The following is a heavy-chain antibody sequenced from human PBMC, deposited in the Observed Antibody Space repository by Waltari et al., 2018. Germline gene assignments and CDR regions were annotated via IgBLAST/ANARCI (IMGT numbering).Heavy chain of an antibody. CDR1: GYTFTSYG. D-gene: IGHD6-6*01. CDR2: ISAYNDKT. Sequence: QVQLVQSGAEVKKPGASVKVSCKASGYTFTSYGISWVRQAPGQGLEWMGWISAYNDKTNYAQKLQGRVTMTTDTSTSTVYMGLRGLRSEGTTVYYCARERGSSPDYFDYWGQGTLVTVSS. J-gene: IGHJ4*02. CDR3: ARERGSSPDYFDY. V-gene: IGHV1-18*01.